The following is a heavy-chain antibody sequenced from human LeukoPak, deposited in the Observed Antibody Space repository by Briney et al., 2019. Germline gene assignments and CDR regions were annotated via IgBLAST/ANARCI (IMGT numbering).Heavy chain of an antibody. Sequence: GESLQISCKGSGYSFTSYWIGWVRQLPGKGLEWMGIIYPGDSDTRYSPSFQGQVTISADKSISTAYLQWSSLKASDTAMYYCARQHSSSWYYFDYWGQGTLVTASS. D-gene: IGHD6-13*01. CDR1: GYSFTSYW. CDR3: ARQHSSSWYYFDY. V-gene: IGHV5-51*01. J-gene: IGHJ4*02. CDR2: IYPGDSDT.